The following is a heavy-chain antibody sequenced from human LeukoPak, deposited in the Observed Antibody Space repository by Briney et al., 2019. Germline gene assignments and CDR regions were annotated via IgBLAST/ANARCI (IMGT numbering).Heavy chain of an antibody. V-gene: IGHV3-53*01. CDR2: IYSGGST. CDR3: AKDRSVYFDC. Sequence: GSLRLSCAASGFTVSSNYMSWVRQAPGKGLEWVSVIYSGGSTYYADSVKGRFTISRDNSKNTPYLQQNSLRADDTAVYYCAKDRSVYFDCWGQGTLVTVSS. J-gene: IGHJ4*02. CDR1: GFTVSSNY.